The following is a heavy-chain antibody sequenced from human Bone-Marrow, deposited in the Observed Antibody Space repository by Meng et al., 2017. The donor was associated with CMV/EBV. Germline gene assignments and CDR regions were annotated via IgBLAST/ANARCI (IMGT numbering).Heavy chain of an antibody. V-gene: IGHV3-48*03. CDR1: GFTFSSYE. CDR3: ARMSDYYDSSGFNFDP. Sequence: GGSLRLSCAASGFTFSSYEMNWVRQAPGKGLEWVPYISSSGSTIYYADSVKGRFTISRDNAKNSLYLQMNSLRAEDTAVYYCARMSDYYDSSGFNFDPWGQGTLVTVSS. J-gene: IGHJ5*02. CDR2: ISSSGSTI. D-gene: IGHD3-22*01.